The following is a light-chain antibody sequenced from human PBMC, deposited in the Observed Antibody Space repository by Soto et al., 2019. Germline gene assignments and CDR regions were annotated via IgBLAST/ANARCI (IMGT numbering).Light chain of an antibody. V-gene: IGLV2-14*01. CDR3: TSYTVSSSTYV. Sequence: QSALTQPASVSGSPGQSITISCTGTSSDVGAYDYVSWYQQHPGKAPKLIIFAVSYRPSGASYRFSGSKSGNTASLTISGLQAEDEADYFCTSYTVSSSTYVFGTGTKLTVL. J-gene: IGLJ1*01. CDR1: SSDVGAYDY. CDR2: AVS.